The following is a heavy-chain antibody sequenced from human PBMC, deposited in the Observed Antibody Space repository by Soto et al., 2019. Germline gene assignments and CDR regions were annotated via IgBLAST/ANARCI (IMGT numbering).Heavy chain of an antibody. CDR3: AGGWSFDY. CDR1: GFTFSTYW. V-gene: IGHV3-74*01. CDR2: INSDGTRT. Sequence: GGSLRLSCTASGFTFSTYWMHWVRQAPGKGLMWVSRINSDGTRTNYADSVKGRFTISRDNAKNMLYLQMSGLRAEDTAVYFCAGGWSFDYWGHGTLVTVSS. D-gene: IGHD6-19*01. J-gene: IGHJ4*01.